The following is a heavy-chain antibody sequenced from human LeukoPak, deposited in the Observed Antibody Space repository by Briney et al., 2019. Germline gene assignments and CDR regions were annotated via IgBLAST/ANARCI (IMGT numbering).Heavy chain of an antibody. CDR3: ARVLRHCSGGSCLYYFDY. CDR2: ISAYSGDA. D-gene: IGHD2-15*01. V-gene: IGHV1-18*01. J-gene: IGHJ4*02. CDR1: GYTFTSYG. Sequence: GASVKVSCKASGYTFTSYGISWVRQAPGQGLEWMGWISAYSGDANYAQNLQGRVTMTTDTSTSTAYMELRSLRSDDTAVYYCARVLRHCSGGSCLYYFDYWGQGTLVTVSS.